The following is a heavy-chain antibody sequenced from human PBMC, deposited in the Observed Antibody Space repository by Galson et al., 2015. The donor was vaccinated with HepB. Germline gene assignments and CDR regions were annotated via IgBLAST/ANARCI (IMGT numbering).Heavy chain of an antibody. D-gene: IGHD4-23*01. J-gene: IGHJ6*02. V-gene: IGHV3-11*06. CDR1: GFTFSDYY. Sequence: SLRLSCAASGFTFSDYYMSWIRQAPGKGLEWVSYISGGSSYRNYADSVKGRFTISRDNAKKSLYLQMNSLRADDTAVYYCARDSGNGGNSGRMDVWGQGTTVTVSS. CDR2: ISGGSSYR. CDR3: ARDSGNGGNSGRMDV.